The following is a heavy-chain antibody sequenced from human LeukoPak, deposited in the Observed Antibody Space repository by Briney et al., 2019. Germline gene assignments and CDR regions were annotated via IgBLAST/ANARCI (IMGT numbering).Heavy chain of an antibody. J-gene: IGHJ3*02. D-gene: IGHD3-10*01. CDR3: ARVYYYGSGSPDGFDI. V-gene: IGHV1-69*13. CDR2: IIPIFGTA. Sequence: SVKVSCKASGGTFSSHAISWVRQAPGQGLEWMGGIIPIFGTADYAQKFQDRVTITVNESTSTAYMELSSLRSEDTAMYHCARVYYYGSGSPDGFDIWGQGTVVTVSS. CDR1: GGTFSSHA.